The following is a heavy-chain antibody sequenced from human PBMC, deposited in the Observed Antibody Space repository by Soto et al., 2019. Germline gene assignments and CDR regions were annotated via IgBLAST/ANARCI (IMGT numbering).Heavy chain of an antibody. CDR3: ARGPKLTDFGDRGYYGMDV. D-gene: IGHD4-17*01. CDR1: GYTFSNYY. V-gene: IGHV1-46*01. Sequence: QVHLVQSGAEVKKPGASVTLPCKASGYTFSNYYMHWVRQAPGQGLEWVGIINPSGGGTTYAQNFQGRVTMTRDTSTSTVYMELNSLRSEDTAVYYCARGPKLTDFGDRGYYGMDVWGHGTTVTVSS. CDR2: INPSGGGT. J-gene: IGHJ6*02.